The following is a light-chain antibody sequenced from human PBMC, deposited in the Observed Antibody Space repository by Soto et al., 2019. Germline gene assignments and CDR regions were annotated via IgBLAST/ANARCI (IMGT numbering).Light chain of an antibody. CDR3: QQYGSSPLT. CDR1: QSVSSSY. V-gene: IGKV3-20*01. J-gene: IGKJ4*01. Sequence: ETVLTQSPGTLSLSPGERATFSCRASQSVSSSYLAWYQQKPGQAPRLLIYGASSRATGIPDRFSGSGSGTDFSVTISRLEPEDFAVYYCQQYGSSPLTFGEGTKVEIK. CDR2: GAS.